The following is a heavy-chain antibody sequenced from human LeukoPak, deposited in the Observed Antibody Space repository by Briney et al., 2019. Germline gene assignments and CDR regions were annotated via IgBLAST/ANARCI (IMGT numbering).Heavy chain of an antibody. J-gene: IGHJ5*02. CDR1: GFTFSSYW. CDR3: ARGASVGLLWFGETDRYNWFDP. V-gene: IGHV3-7*01. CDR2: IKQDGSEK. Sequence: GGSLRLSCAASGFTFSSYWMSWVRQAPGKGLEWVANIKQDGSEKYYVDSVKGRFNISRDNAKNSLYLQMNSLRAEDTAVYYCARGASVGLLWFGETDRYNWFDPWGQGTLVTVSS. D-gene: IGHD3-10*01.